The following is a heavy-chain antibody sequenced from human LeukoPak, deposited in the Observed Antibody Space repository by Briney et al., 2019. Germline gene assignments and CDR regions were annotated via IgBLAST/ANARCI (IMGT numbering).Heavy chain of an antibody. CDR2: ISWNSENT. D-gene: IGHD3-10*01. V-gene: IGHV3-9*01. CDR3: AKGYYYRSGTYARAFDV. J-gene: IGHJ3*01. Sequence: SLRLSCAASGFTFDDHAMHWVRQAPGKGLEWVSGISWNSENTGYADSVKGRFTISRDNAKNSLFLQMDSLRAEDTALYYCAKGYYYRSGTYARAFDVWDQGTMVTVSS. CDR1: GFTFDDHA.